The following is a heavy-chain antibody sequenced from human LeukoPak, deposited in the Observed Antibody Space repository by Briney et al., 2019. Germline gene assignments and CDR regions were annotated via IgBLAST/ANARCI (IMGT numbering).Heavy chain of an antibody. Sequence: PSETLSLTCAVYGGSFSGYYWSWIRQPPGKGLEWIGEINHSGSTNYNPSLKSRVTISVDTSRNQFSLKLSSVTAADTAVYYCARGPYVWGSYRPKGLDYWGQGTLVTVSS. V-gene: IGHV4-34*01. CDR1: GGSFSGYY. CDR2: INHSGST. CDR3: ARGPYVWGSYRPKGLDY. D-gene: IGHD3-16*02. J-gene: IGHJ4*02.